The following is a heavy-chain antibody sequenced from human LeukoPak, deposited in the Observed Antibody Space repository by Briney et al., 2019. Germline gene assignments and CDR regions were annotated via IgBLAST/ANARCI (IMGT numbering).Heavy chain of an antibody. CDR3: ATSKKYCSSTSCYAADY. J-gene: IGHJ4*02. V-gene: IGHV3-30*04. Sequence: GRSLRLSCAASGFTFSPYAMHWVRQAPGKGLEWVALISFDGSNKYYADSVKGRFTISRDNSKSTLYLQMNSLRTEDTAVYYCATSKKYCSSTSCYAADYWGQGTLVTVSS. CDR2: ISFDGSNK. D-gene: IGHD2-2*01. CDR1: GFTFSPYA.